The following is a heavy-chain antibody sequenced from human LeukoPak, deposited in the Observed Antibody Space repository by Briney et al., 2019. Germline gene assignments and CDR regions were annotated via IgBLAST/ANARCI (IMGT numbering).Heavy chain of an antibody. CDR1: GFTFTSYG. J-gene: IGHJ4*02. D-gene: IGHD3-10*01. CDR2: ISGSGGTT. Sequence: GGSLGLSCAASGFTFTSYGMSWVRQAPGKGLEWVSAISGSGGTTYYADSVKGRFTISRDNSKNTLYLQMSSLRADDTALFYCAKPAYYSDSGSFPTQYYFDYWGQGTLVTVSS. V-gene: IGHV3-23*01. CDR3: AKPAYYSDSGSFPTQYYFDY.